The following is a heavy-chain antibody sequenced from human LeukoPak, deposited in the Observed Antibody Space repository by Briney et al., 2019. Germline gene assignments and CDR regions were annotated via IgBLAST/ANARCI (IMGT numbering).Heavy chain of an antibody. CDR3: ARVSGYYDSSGRNLDAFDI. Sequence: SETLSLTCAVYGGSFCGYYWSWIRQPPGKGLEWIGEINHSGSTNYNPSLKSRVTISVDTSKNQFSLKLSSVTAADTAVYYCARVSGYYDSSGRNLDAFDIWGQGTMVTVSS. CDR1: GGSFCGYY. CDR2: INHSGST. V-gene: IGHV4-34*01. D-gene: IGHD3-22*01. J-gene: IGHJ3*02.